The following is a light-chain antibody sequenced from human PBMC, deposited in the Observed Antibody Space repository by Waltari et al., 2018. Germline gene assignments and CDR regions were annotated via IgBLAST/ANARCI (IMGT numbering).Light chain of an antibody. V-gene: IGKV3-11*01. Sequence: ETVLTQSPATLSLSPGETVTLSCRASQSINNWLAWYQQRPGQPPRLLIYDASARATGIPARFSGSGSGTDFTLTISSLEPEDFAVYYGQQRADWPPYTFGQGTKLEI. CDR1: QSINNW. CDR3: QQRADWPPYT. J-gene: IGKJ2*01. CDR2: DAS.